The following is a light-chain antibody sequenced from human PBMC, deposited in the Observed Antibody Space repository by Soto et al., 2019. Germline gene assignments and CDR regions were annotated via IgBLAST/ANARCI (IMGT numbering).Light chain of an antibody. J-gene: IGKJ1*01. V-gene: IGKV1-5*03. CDR3: QHYNSYSEA. CDR1: QTISSW. CDR2: KAS. Sequence: DIQMTQSPSTLSGSVGARVTITCRASQTISSWLAWYQQKPGKAPKLLIYKASTLKSGVPSRFSGSGSGTEFTLTISSLQPDDVETYDCQHYNSYSEAFGQGTKVDIK.